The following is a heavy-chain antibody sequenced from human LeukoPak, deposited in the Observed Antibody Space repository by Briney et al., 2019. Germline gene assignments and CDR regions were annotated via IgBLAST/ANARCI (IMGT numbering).Heavy chain of an antibody. J-gene: IGHJ4*02. V-gene: IGHV3-30-3*01. CDR1: GFTFSSYS. Sequence: PGRSLRLSCAASGFTFSSYSMHWVRQAPGKGLEWVAGISYDGSNKYYADSVKGRFTISRDNSKNTLYLQMNSLRAEDTAVYYCARDTEPTAQRIATGYWGQGTLVTVSS. CDR2: ISYDGSNK. D-gene: IGHD1-26*01. CDR3: ARDTEPTAQRIATGY.